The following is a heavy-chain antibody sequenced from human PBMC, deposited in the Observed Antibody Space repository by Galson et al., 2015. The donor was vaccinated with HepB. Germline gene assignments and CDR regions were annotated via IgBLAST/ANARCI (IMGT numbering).Heavy chain of an antibody. Sequence: CAISGDSVSSNSATWDWFRQSPSRGLEWLGRTYYRSKWYNDYAPFMKSRVIINPDTSMHQFSLQLNSVRPEDTAVCYCARGRSPARAFDIWGQGTMVTVSS. CDR3: ARGRSPARAFDI. J-gene: IGHJ3*02. V-gene: IGHV6-1*01. CDR2: TYYRSKWYN. CDR1: GDSVSSNSAT. D-gene: IGHD2-15*01.